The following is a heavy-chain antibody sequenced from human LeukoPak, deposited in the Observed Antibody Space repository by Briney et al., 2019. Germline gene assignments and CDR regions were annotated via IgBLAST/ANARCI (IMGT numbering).Heavy chain of an antibody. CDR2: INPNSGGT. CDR3: ASRQYYYDSSGYSDDY. Sequence: ASVKVSCKASGYTFTGYYMHWVRQAPGQGLEWMGWINPNSGGTNYAQKFQGRVTMTRDTSISTAYMELSRLRSDDTAVYYCASRQYYYDSSGYSDDYWGQGTLVTVSS. D-gene: IGHD3-22*01. J-gene: IGHJ4*02. V-gene: IGHV1-2*02. CDR1: GYTFTGYY.